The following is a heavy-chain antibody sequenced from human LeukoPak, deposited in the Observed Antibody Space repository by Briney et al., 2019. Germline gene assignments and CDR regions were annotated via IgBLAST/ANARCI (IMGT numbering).Heavy chain of an antibody. V-gene: IGHV3-48*01. CDR1: GFTFSSYS. D-gene: IGHD2-2*01. CDR2: ISSSSSTI. CDR3: ARDWYCSSTSCRNWFDP. Sequence: GGSLRLSCAASGFTFSSYSMNWVRQAPGKGLEWVSYISSSSSTIYYADSVKGRFTISRDNAKNSLYLQMNSLRAEDTAVYYCARDWYCSSTSCRNWFDPCGQGTLVTVSS. J-gene: IGHJ5*02.